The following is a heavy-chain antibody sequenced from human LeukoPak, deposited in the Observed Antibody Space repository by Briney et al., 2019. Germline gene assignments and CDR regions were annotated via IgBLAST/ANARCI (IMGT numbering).Heavy chain of an antibody. Sequence: PSETLSLTRTVSGGSISSYYWSWIRQPAGKGLEWIGRIYTSGSTNYNPSLKSRVTMSVDTSKNQFSLKLSSVTAADTAVYYCARDYFDYGDYVGSWAFDIWGQGTMVTVSS. CDR3: ARDYFDYGDYVGSWAFDI. V-gene: IGHV4-4*07. CDR1: GGSISSYY. CDR2: IYTSGST. D-gene: IGHD4-17*01. J-gene: IGHJ3*02.